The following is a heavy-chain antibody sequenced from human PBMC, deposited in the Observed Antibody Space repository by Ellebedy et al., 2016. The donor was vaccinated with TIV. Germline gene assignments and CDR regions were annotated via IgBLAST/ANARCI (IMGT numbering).Heavy chain of an antibody. CDR3: AREGSYYDSSGYYGGDYYYGMDV. V-gene: IGHV1-18*01. CDR2: IGAFNGNT. J-gene: IGHJ6*02. Sequence: ASVKVSXKASGYRFTSYGIAWVRQAPGQGLEWMGWIGAFNGNTKYAQKFQGRVSMTTDTSTSTADMELRSLRFDDTAVYYCAREGSYYDSSGYYGGDYYYGMDVWGQGTTVTVSS. CDR1: GYRFTSYG. D-gene: IGHD3-22*01.